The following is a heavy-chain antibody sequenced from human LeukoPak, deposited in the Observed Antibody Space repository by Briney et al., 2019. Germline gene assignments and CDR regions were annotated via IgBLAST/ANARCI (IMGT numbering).Heavy chain of an antibody. CDR1: GGSISSGSYY. CDR3: AIRIVGATTDFDY. V-gene: IGHV4-61*02. CDR2: IYTSGST. J-gene: IGHJ4*02. D-gene: IGHD1-26*01. Sequence: PSGTLSLTCTVSGGSISSGSYYWSWIRQPAGKGLEWIGRIYTSGSTNYNPSLKSRVTISVDTSKNQFSLKLSSVTAADTAVYYCAIRIVGATTDFDYWGQGTLVTVSS.